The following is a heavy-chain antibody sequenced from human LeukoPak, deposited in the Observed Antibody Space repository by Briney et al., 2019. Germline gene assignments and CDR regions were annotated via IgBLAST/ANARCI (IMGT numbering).Heavy chain of an antibody. J-gene: IGHJ4*02. CDR2: VYHSGST. CDR1: GASISSESYY. CDR3: ARHMHYAGVYFDY. D-gene: IGHD4-23*01. V-gene: IGHV4-39*01. Sequence: PSETLSLTCTVAGASISSESYYWGWIRQPPGKGLECIGAVYHSGSTNYNPSLKSRVTIFGDTSKNQFSLQLSSVTAADTAVYYCARHMHYAGVYFDYWGQGILVTVSS.